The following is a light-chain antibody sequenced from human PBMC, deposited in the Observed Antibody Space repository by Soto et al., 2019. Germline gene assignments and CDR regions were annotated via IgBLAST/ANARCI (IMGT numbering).Light chain of an antibody. Sequence: DIQMTQSPSSLSASVGDRVTITCRASQSIRSYLNWYHQKPGKTPQLLIYGASNLQSGAPSRFTGSGSGTHLTLTICSLQPEDFATYYCQQSYTTPYTFGQGTKLEIK. CDR1: QSIRSY. CDR3: QQSYTTPYT. CDR2: GAS. V-gene: IGKV1-39*01. J-gene: IGKJ2*01.